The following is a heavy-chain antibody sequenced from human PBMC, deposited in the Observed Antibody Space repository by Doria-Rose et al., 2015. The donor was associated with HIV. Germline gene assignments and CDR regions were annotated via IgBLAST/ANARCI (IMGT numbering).Heavy chain of an antibody. Sequence: VEAEETLSLTCTVSGGSISSYYWNWIRQPPWKGLEWIGYIYSSGSTHYNSSLKSRVTISIDTSKNQFSLKLSSVTAADTAVYYCARFRPSRGIYYSLDVWGKGTTVTVSS. CDR1: GGSISSYY. CDR3: ARFRPSRGIYYSLDV. CDR2: IYSSGST. D-gene: IGHD3-10*01. J-gene: IGHJ6*03. V-gene: IGHV4-4*09.